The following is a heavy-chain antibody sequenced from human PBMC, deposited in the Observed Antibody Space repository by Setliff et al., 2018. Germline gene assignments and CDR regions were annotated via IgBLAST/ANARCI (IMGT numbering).Heavy chain of an antibody. D-gene: IGHD2-21*01. CDR2: IRPDGSGN. CDR1: GFSFSSSW. J-gene: IGHJ3*02. V-gene: IGHV3-7*01. Sequence: GGSLRLSCSASGFSFSSSWMAWVRQAPGQGLEWVADIRPDGSGNFYADAVRGRFTASRDNARNSLFPQMNSLSVEDTAMYYCARDPEGGEFDIWGRGTLVTVSS. CDR3: ARDPEGGEFDI.